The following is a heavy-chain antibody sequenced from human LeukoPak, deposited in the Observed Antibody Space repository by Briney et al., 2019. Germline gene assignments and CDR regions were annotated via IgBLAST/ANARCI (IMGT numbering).Heavy chain of an antibody. Sequence: PGGSLRLSCAASGFTFDDYSMYWVRQTPGRGLEWVSLISGDGKKRFYAPSVKGRFTISRDNSRNSLYLQMNSLRAEDTSVYYCARFMLGYFDLWGRGTLATVSS. J-gene: IGHJ2*01. V-gene: IGHV3-43*01. CDR3: ARFMLGYFDL. D-gene: IGHD3-16*01. CDR1: GFTFDDYS. CDR2: ISGDGKKR.